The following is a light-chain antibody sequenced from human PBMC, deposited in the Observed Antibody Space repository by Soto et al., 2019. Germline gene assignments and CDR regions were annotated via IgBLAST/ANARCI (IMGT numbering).Light chain of an antibody. J-gene: IGKJ1*01. CDR3: QQSYSTLSWT. Sequence: DIQLTQSPSSLSASVGDRVTITCRASQSISSYLNWYQHKPGTAPRLLIYGASSLQSGVPSRFSGSGSGTDFTLIISSLQPEDFATYYCQQSYSTLSWTVGQGTKVDIK. CDR1: QSISSY. CDR2: GAS. V-gene: IGKV1-39*01.